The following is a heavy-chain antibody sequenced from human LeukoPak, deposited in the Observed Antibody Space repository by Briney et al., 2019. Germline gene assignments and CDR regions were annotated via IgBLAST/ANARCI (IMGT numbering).Heavy chain of an antibody. J-gene: IGHJ4*02. Sequence: ASVKVSCKASGYTFTSYYMHWVRQAPGQGLEWMGIINPSGGSTSYAQKFQGRVTMTRDMSTSTVYMELSSLRSEDTAVYYCARASFSYDSSGYYNYWGLGTLVTVSS. CDR3: ARASFSYDSSGYYNY. CDR2: INPSGGST. CDR1: GYTFTSYY. D-gene: IGHD3-22*01. V-gene: IGHV1-46*01.